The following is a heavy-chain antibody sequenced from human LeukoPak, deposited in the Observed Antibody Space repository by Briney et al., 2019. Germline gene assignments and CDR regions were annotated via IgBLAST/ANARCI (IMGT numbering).Heavy chain of an antibody. D-gene: IGHD3-10*01. V-gene: IGHV3-11*06. J-gene: IGHJ4*02. CDR2: ISSSSSYT. Sequence: GGSLRLPRAASGFTFSEYYMSWIRQAPGKGLEWVSYISSSSSYTNYADSVKGRFTISRDNAKNTLYLQMNSLRAEDTAVYYCAKDREYYYGSGSEYWGQGTLVTVSS. CDR1: GFTFSEYY. CDR3: AKDREYYYGSGSEY.